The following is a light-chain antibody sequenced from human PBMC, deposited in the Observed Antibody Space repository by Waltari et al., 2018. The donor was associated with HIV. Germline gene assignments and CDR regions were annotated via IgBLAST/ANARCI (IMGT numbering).Light chain of an antibody. CDR3: CSYAGSSSFHVV. CDR1: SSDVGSYNL. V-gene: IGLV2-23*02. J-gene: IGLJ2*01. Sequence: QSALTQPASVSGSPGQSITISCTGTSSDVGSYNLVSWYQQHPGKAPKLMIYEVSKRPSGVSNRFSGSKSGNTASLTISGLQAEDEGDYYWCSYAGSSSFHVVFGGGTKLTVL. CDR2: EVS.